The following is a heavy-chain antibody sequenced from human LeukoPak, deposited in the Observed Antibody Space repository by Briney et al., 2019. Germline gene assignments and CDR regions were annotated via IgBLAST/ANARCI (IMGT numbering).Heavy chain of an antibody. V-gene: IGHV4-39*01. CDR3: ARQGSGNYLSPVNY. CDR1: GGSISGNNYY. D-gene: IGHD1-26*01. CDR2: IYYSGST. Sequence: SETLSLTCTVSGGSISGNNYYWVWIRQPPGKGLEWIGTIYYSGSTYYNPSLKSRVTISVDTSKNQFSLKLSSVTAADTAVYYCARQGSGNYLSPVNYWGQGTLVTVSS. J-gene: IGHJ4*02.